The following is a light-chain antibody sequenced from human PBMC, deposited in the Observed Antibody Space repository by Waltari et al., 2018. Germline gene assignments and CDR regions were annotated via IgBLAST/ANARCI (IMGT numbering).Light chain of an antibody. J-gene: IGKJ4*01. V-gene: IGKV1-16*01. CDR1: QGISKF. CDR3: QQNENLPLT. CDR2: GAS. Sequence: DIQMTQSPSSLAASVGDRVTITCRASQGISKFLAWFRQKPGKAPESLIYGASSLQSGVTSRFSGSGSGTEFTLTITSLQPGDIATYYCQQNENLPLTFGGGTKVEIK.